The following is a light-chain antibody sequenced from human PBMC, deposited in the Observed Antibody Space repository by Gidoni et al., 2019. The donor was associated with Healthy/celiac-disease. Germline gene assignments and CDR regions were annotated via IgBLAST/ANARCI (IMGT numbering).Light chain of an antibody. Sequence: EIVMTQSPATLSVSPGERATLSCRASQRVNSNLAWYQQQPGQAPRLLFYGASTRATGIPARFSGSGSGTEFTLTISSLQSEDFAVYYCQQYNNWPPLTFGGGTKVEIK. CDR2: GAS. CDR3: QQYNNWPPLT. CDR1: QRVNSN. J-gene: IGKJ4*01. V-gene: IGKV3-15*01.